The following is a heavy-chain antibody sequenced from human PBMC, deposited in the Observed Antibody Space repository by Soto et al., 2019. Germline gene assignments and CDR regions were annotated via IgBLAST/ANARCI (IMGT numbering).Heavy chain of an antibody. CDR1: GFTFTNYW. CDR2: INADGTRT. J-gene: IGHJ5*02. V-gene: IGHV3-74*03. CDR3: ARVAVGSYDWFDP. D-gene: IGHD1-26*01. Sequence: EVQLVESGGGLVQPGGSLRLSCAASGFTFTNYWMHWVRQAPGKGLVWVSRINADGTRTTYADSVKGRSTISRDNAQNTLYLQVNSVRVEDTAVYYRARVAVGSYDWFDPWGQGTLVTVSS.